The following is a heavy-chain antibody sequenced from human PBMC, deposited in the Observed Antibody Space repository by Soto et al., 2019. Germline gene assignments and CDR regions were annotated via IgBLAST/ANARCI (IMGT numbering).Heavy chain of an antibody. J-gene: IGHJ4*02. Sequence: GALRLSCAASGFTFSNYEMNWVRQAPGKGLEWVSYISGSGGTVYYADSVKGRFTISRDNAKKSLYLQMNSLRAEDTAVYYCARDFYYGSGRFDYWGQGTLVTVSS. V-gene: IGHV3-48*03. D-gene: IGHD3-10*01. CDR1: GFTFSNYE. CDR2: ISGSGGTV. CDR3: ARDFYYGSGRFDY.